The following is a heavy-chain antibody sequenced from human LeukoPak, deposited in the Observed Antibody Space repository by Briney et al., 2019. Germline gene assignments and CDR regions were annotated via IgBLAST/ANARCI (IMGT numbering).Heavy chain of an antibody. J-gene: IGHJ5*02. D-gene: IGHD3-10*01. CDR2: INHSGST. CDR1: GGSFSGYH. Sequence: SETLSLTCAVYGGSFSGYHWSWIRQPPGKGLEWIGEINHSGSTNYNPSLKSRVTISVDTSKNQFSLKLSSVTAADTAVYYCARHSPTRLLWFGEFRMGPGRWGWFDPWGQGTLVTVSS. CDR3: ARHSPTRLLWFGEFRMGPGRWGWFDP. V-gene: IGHV4-34*01.